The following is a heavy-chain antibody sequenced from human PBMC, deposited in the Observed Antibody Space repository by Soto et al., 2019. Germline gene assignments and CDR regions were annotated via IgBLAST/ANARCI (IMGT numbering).Heavy chain of an antibody. Sequence: ASVKVSCKASGYTFTSYYMHWVRQAPGQGLEWMGIINPSGGSTSYAQKFQGRVTMTRDTSTSTVYMELSSLRSEDTAVYYCAREFKFYRQPKACVDPWGHGTLVTVS. CDR2: INPSGGST. J-gene: IGHJ5*02. CDR1: GYTFTSYY. CDR3: AREFKFYRQPKACVDP. D-gene: IGHD3-16*02. V-gene: IGHV1-46*03.